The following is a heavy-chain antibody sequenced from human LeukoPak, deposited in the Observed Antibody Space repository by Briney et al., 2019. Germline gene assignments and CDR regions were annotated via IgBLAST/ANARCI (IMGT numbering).Heavy chain of an antibody. Sequence: GGSLRLSCAASGITFSSYAMSWVRQAPGKGLEWVSGISGSGASTYYSDSVKGRFTISRDNSKNTLYLQMNSLRAEDTAVYYCARDLGRSVTTWGFDYWGQGTLVTVSS. D-gene: IGHD4-17*01. CDR1: GITFSSYA. CDR2: ISGSGAST. J-gene: IGHJ4*02. V-gene: IGHV3-23*01. CDR3: ARDLGRSVTTWGFDY.